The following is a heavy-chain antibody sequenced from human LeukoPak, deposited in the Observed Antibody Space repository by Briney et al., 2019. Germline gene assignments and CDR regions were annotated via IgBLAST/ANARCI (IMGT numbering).Heavy chain of an antibody. J-gene: IGHJ3*02. CDR1: GGSICSSRYY. Sequence: PSETLSLTCTVSGGSICSSRYYWGWVRQPPGKGLEWIGSIYYSGSTYYNPSLKRRVTISLDTSKNQFSLKLSSVTASDTAVYYCARQHVRYAFDIWGQGTMVTVSS. V-gene: IGHV4-39*01. CDR2: IYYSGST. CDR3: ARQHVRYAFDI. D-gene: IGHD3-16*01.